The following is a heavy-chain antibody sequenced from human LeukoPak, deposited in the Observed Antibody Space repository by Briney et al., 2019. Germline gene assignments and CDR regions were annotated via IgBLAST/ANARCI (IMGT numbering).Heavy chain of an antibody. CDR3: ARDGCSGGSCYPGYYYYYMDV. CDR1: GGSISSSSYY. D-gene: IGHD2-15*01. V-gene: IGHV4-39*07. J-gene: IGHJ6*03. CDR2: IYYSGST. Sequence: ASETLSLTCTVSGGSISSSSYYWGWIRQPPGKGLEWIGSIYYSGSTYYNPSLRSRVTISVDTSKNQFSLKLSSVTAADTAVYYCARDGCSGGSCYPGYYYYYMDVWGKGTTVTISS.